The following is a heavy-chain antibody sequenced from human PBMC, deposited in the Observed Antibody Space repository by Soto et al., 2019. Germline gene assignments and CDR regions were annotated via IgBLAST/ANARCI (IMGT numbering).Heavy chain of an antibody. CDR3: ARTTIDTNNYKWLDP. CDR1: GAALNSGNYY. J-gene: IGHJ5*02. CDR2: IYVTGAV. V-gene: IGHV4-31*03. D-gene: IGHD1-20*01. Sequence: PSETLSLTCSVSGAALNSGNYYWSWIRQVPGKGLEWIGHIYVTGAVDYNPSLRDRITISQDTSERQFSLNLRLVAAADTAVYYSARTTIDTNNYKWLDPWGQGTLVTVSS.